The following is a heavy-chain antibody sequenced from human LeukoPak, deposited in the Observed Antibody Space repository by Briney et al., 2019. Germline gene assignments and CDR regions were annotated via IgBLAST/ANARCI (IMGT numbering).Heavy chain of an antibody. CDR2: INHSGRT. J-gene: IGHJ4*01. Sequence: PSETLSLTCAVYGGSFSGYYWSWIPQPPGKGLEWLGEINHSGRTNYNPSLKSRVTISVDTSKNQFSLHLNSVTDADTAVYYGPRGGATPMVLRYWGHGNLVTVSS. V-gene: IGHV4-34*01. CDR1: GGSFSGYY. CDR3: PRGGATPMVLRY. D-gene: IGHD5-18*01.